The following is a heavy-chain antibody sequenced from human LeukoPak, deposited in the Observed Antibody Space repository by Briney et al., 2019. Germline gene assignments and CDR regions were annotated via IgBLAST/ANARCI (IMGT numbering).Heavy chain of an antibody. V-gene: IGHV3-30-3*01. CDR1: GFTFSSYA. CDR3: ARDMATILAFDI. D-gene: IGHD5-24*01. J-gene: IGHJ3*02. CDR2: ISYDGSNK. Sequence: GGSLRLSCAASGFTFSSYAMHWVRQAPGKGLEWVAVISYDGSNKYYADSVKGRFTISRDNSKNTLYLQMNSLRAEDTAVYYCARDMATILAFDIWGQGTMVTVSS.